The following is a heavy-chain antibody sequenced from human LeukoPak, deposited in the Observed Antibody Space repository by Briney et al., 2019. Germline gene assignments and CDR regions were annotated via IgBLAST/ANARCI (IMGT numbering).Heavy chain of an antibody. CDR2: IRSSGSTI. CDR1: GFTFSTYE. Sequence: QPGGSLRLSCAASGFTFSTYEGNWVRQAPGKGLEGVSYIRSSGSTIYYADSVKGRFTISRDNAKNSVYLQMKSLRAEDTAVYYCARDVQTTDSSGWYVNYHYYYGMDVWGKGTTVTVSS. J-gene: IGHJ6*04. CDR3: ARDVQTTDSSGWYVNYHYYYGMDV. V-gene: IGHV3-48*03. D-gene: IGHD6-19*01.